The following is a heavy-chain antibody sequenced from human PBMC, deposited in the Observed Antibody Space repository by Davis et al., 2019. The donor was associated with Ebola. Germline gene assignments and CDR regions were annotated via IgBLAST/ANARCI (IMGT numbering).Heavy chain of an antibody. CDR3: ARGDVNCISTSCIVYYYYGMDV. V-gene: IGHV4-34*01. CDR2: INHSGST. J-gene: IGHJ6*02. Sequence: GSLRLSCAVYGGSFSGYYWSWIRQPPGKGLEWIGEINHSGSTNYNPSLKSRVTISVDTSKNQFSLKLSSVTAADTAVYYCARGDVNCISTSCIVYYYYGMDVWGQGTTVTVSS. D-gene: IGHD2-2*01. CDR1: GGSFSGYY.